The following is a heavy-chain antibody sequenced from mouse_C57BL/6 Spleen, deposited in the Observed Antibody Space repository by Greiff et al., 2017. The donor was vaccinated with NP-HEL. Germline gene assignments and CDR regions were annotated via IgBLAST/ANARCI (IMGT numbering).Heavy chain of an antibody. CDR3: ARDRYYSSKDYAMDY. Sequence: EVKLMESEGGLVQPGSSMKLSCTASGFTFSDYYMAWVRQVPEKGLEWVANINHDGSSTYYLDSLKSRFILSRDNAKNNLYLQMSSLKSEYTATYYCARDRYYSSKDYAMDYWGQGTSVTVSS. CDR2: INHDGSST. D-gene: IGHD1-1*01. J-gene: IGHJ4*01. CDR1: GFTFSDYY. V-gene: IGHV5-16*01.